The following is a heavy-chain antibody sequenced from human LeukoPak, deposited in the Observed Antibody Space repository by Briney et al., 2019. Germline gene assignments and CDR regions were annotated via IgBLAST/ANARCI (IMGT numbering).Heavy chain of an antibody. CDR2: ISSSSSYI. CDR3: ARAKAMGATPGKYYFDY. CDR1: GFTFSSYS. V-gene: IGHV3-21*01. J-gene: IGHJ4*02. D-gene: IGHD1-26*01. Sequence: GGSLRLSCAASGFTFSSYSMNWVRQAPGKGLEWASSISSSSSYIYYADSVKGRFTISRDNAKNSLYLQMNSLRAEDTAVYYCARAKAMGATPGKYYFDYWGQGTLVTVSS.